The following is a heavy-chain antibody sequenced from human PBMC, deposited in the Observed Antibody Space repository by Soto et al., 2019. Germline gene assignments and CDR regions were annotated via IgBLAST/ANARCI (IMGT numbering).Heavy chain of an antibody. V-gene: IGHV4-39*01. J-gene: IGHJ4*02. CDR1: GGSISSSSYY. CDR3: ARLLWDGSGSYPDY. CDR2: IYYSGST. D-gene: IGHD3-10*01. Sequence: SETLSLTCTVSGGSISSSSYYWGWIRQPPGKGLEWIGSIYYSGSTYYNPSLKSRVTISVDTSKNQFSLKLSSVTAADTAVYYCARLLWDGSGSYPDYWGQGTLVTVSS.